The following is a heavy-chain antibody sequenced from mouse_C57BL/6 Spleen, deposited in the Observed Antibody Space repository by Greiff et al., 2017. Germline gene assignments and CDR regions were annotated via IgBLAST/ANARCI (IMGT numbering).Heavy chain of an antibody. J-gene: IGHJ2*01. V-gene: IGHV5-4*01. D-gene: IGHD4-1*01. CDR2: ISDGGSYT. CDR1: GFTFSSYA. Sequence: DVMLVESGGGLVKPGGSLKLSCAASGFTFSSYAMSWVRQTPEKRLEWVATISDGGSYTYYPDNVKGRFTISRDNAKNNLYLQMRHLKSEDTAMYYCARDLNWDSFDYWGQGTTLTVSS. CDR3: ARDLNWDSFDY.